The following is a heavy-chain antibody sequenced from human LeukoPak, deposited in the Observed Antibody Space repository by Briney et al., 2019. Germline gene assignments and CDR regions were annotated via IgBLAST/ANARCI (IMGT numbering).Heavy chain of an antibody. D-gene: IGHD2-21*02. CDR3: ARQGGDPFNYYGMDV. Sequence: GGSLRLSCAASGFTFNNYAMTWVRQAPGKGLEWVAVIWYDATNKYYADSVKGRFTISRDNSKNTLYLHMNRLRVEDTAVYYCARQGGDPFNYYGMDVWGTGTTVTVSS. J-gene: IGHJ6*04. CDR1: GFTFNNYA. CDR2: IWYDATNK. V-gene: IGHV3-33*08.